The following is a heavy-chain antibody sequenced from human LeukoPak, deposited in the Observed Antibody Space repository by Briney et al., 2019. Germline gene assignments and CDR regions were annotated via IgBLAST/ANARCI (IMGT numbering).Heavy chain of an antibody. CDR1: GFMFSNYY. CDR2: ISGSGDAI. J-gene: IGHJ4*02. CDR3: ASLYDSTGFCFDY. D-gene: IGHD3-22*01. V-gene: IGHV3-11*01. Sequence: GGSLRLSCVVSGFMFSNYYMSWIRQTPGKGLEFISYISGSGDAIYYTDSVKRRFTIPQDHAKNSLYLQPASLRAEDTAVYYCASLYDSTGFCFDYWGQGALVTVSS.